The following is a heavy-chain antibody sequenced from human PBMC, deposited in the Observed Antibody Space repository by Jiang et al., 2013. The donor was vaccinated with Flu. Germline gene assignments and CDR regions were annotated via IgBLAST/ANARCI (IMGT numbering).Heavy chain of an antibody. V-gene: IGHV4-61*02. J-gene: IGHJ6*02. CDR2: VYNRGTT. CDR3: ARESSCGGDCSWYKFYNMDV. Sequence: GPGLVKPSQTLSLTCTVSGGSISRGTYYWSWIRQPAGKGLEWIGRVYNRGTTNYNPSLESRVAISVATSRNQFSLRLSSVTAADTAVYYCARESSCGGDCSWYKFYNMDVWGQGTTVTVSS. D-gene: IGHD2-21*02. CDR1: GGSISRGTYY.